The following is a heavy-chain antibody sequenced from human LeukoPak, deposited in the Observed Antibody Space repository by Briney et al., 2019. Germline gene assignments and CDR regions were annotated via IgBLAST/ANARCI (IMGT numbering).Heavy chain of an antibody. J-gene: IGHJ5*02. CDR3: ARLSMGTTGPP. CDR2: INPNSGGT. Sequence: ASVTVSCKASGYTFTGYYMHWVRQAPGQGLEWMGWINPNSGGTNYAQKFQGRVTMTRDTSISTAYMELSRLRSDDAAVYYCARLSMGTTGPPWGQGTLVTVSS. CDR1: GYTFTGYY. D-gene: IGHD4-17*01. V-gene: IGHV1-2*02.